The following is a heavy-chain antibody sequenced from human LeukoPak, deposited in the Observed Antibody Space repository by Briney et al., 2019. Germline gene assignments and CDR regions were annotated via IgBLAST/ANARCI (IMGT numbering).Heavy chain of an antibody. D-gene: IGHD5-24*01. V-gene: IGHV3-23*01. CDR2: ISGSGSGGST. Sequence: PGGSLRLSCAASGFIFSSYAMHWVRQAPGKGLEWVSSISGSGSGGSTYYADSVKGRFTISRDNSKNTLYLQMNSLRAEDTAVYYCAKSGYNRFDYWGQGTLVTVSS. CDR1: GFIFSSYA. J-gene: IGHJ4*02. CDR3: AKSGYNRFDY.